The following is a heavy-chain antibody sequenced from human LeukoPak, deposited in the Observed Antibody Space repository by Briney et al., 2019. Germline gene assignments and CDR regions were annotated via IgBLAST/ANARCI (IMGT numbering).Heavy chain of an antibody. CDR1: GYTFTGYY. Sequence: ASVKVSCKASGYTFTGYYMHWVRQAPGQGLEGMGWSNPNSGGTNYAQKFRGRVTMTRDTSISTVHMELSRLSYDDTALYYCARAAYSGSPPPYWYFDLWGRGTLVTVSS. D-gene: IGHD6-13*01. J-gene: IGHJ2*01. CDR3: ARAAYSGSPPPYWYFDL. CDR2: SNPNSGGT. V-gene: IGHV1-2*02.